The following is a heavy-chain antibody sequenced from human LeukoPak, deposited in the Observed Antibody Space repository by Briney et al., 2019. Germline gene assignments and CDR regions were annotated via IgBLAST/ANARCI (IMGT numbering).Heavy chain of an antibody. J-gene: IGHJ4*02. CDR1: GGSISSFY. D-gene: IGHD3-3*01. V-gene: IGHV4-59*01. CDR3: ARDRRAYDFWSGYYQD. CDR2: IYNSGST. Sequence: SETLSLTCTVSGGSISSFYWSWIRQPPGKGLEWIGYIYNSGSTNYNPSLKSRVTISVDTSKNQFSLKLSSVTAADTAVYYCARDRRAYDFWSGYYQDWGQGTLVTVSS.